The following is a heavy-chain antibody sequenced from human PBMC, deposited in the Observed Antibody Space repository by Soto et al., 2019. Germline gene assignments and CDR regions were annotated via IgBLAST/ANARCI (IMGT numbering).Heavy chain of an antibody. CDR3: ARENYYDSSGYYTGKNYYYGMDV. CDR2: INPNSGGT. D-gene: IGHD3-22*01. J-gene: IGHJ6*02. Sequence: GASVKVSCKASGYTFTGYYMHWVRQAPGQGLEWMGWINPNSGGTNYAQKFQGWVTMTRDTSISTAHMELSRLRSDDTAVYYCARENYYDSSGYYTGKNYYYGMDVWGQGTTVTVSS. CDR1: GYTFTGYY. V-gene: IGHV1-2*04.